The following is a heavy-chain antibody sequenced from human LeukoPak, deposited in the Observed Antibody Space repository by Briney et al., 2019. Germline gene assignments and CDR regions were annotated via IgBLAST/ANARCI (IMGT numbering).Heavy chain of an antibody. CDR1: QFTFRNYE. J-gene: IGHJ4*02. CDR3: ASSKWFYFDY. Sequence: PGGSLTLSCTTSQFTFRNYEVNWGRQAPGKGLEWISFTGSSTIEYADSVTGRFTISRDNAKNSLYLQMNSLRVEDTAVYYCASSKWFYFDYWGQGSLGTVSS. CDR2: TGSSTI. V-gene: IGHV3-48*03. D-gene: IGHD3-22*01.